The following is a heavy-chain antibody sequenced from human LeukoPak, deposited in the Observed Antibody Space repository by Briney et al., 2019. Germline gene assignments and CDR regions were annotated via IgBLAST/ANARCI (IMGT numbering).Heavy chain of an antibody. J-gene: IGHJ4*02. CDR1: GFTVSSNY. D-gene: IGHD4-17*01. CDR2: IYSGGTT. CDR3: ARDSTTVTTDY. V-gene: IGHV3-66*02. Sequence: GGSLRLSCTASGFTVSSNYMSWVRQAPGKGLEWVSVIYSGGTTYYADSVKGRFTIPRANSKNTLYLQMNSLRAEDTAGYYCARDSTTVTTDYWGQGTLVTVSS.